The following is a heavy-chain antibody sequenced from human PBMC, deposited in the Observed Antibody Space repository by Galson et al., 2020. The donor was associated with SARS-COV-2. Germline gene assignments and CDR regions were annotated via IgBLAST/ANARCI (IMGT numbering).Heavy chain of an antibody. CDR1: GYPFTSFD. CDR3: ARNRYGDYIGH. V-gene: IGHV1-8*01. CDR2: MNPNSGQT. D-gene: IGHD4-17*01. J-gene: IGHJ4*02. Sequence: ASVKVSCQASGYPFTSFDINWVRQAPGQGLEWLGWMNPNSGQTGYTQKFRGRVTMTRDTSTSTAYLEVNSLRSDDTAVYFCARNRYGDYIGHWGRGTLVTVSS.